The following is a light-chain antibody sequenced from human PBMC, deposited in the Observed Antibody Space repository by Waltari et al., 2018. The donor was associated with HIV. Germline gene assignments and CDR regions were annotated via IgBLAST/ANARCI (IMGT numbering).Light chain of an antibody. V-gene: IGLV2-14*01. CDR2: EVS. CDR3: SSYTSSGAYV. J-gene: IGLJ1*01. Sequence: HSALTQPDSVSGSTGQSITISCTGTSSDVGGYNSVSWYQQRPGKAHKLMIHEVSNRPSGVSYRFSGSKSGNTASLTISGLQAEDETNDYCSSYTSSGAYVFGTGTTVTVL. CDR1: SSDVGGYNS.